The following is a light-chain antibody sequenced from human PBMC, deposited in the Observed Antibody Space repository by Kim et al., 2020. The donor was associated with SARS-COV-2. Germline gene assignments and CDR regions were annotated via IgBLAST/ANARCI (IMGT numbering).Light chain of an antibody. J-gene: IGLJ3*02. CDR3: QAWVSSTAWV. Sequence: SYELTQPPSVSVSPGQTASITCSGDKLGDKYACWYQQKPGQSPVLVIYQVSKRPSGIPERFSGSNSGNTATLTISGTQAMDEADYYCQAWVSSTAWVFGG. V-gene: IGLV3-1*01. CDR1: KLGDKY. CDR2: QVS.